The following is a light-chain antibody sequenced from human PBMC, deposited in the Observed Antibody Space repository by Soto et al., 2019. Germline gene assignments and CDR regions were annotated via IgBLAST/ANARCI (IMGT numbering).Light chain of an antibody. Sequence: ETVMTQSPATLSVSPGERVTLSCRASQSVSGKVAWYQQKPGQPPSLLIYAASTRATDVPARFSGSGSGIEFTLTITSLQSEDFAVYFCQQYANWPPVIFGGGTKVEIK. J-gene: IGKJ4*01. V-gene: IGKV3-15*01. CDR1: QSVSGK. CDR2: AAS. CDR3: QQYANWPPVI.